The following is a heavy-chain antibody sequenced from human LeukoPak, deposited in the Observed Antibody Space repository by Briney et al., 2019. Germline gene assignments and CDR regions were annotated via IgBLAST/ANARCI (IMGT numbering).Heavy chain of an antibody. Sequence: ASVKVSCKASGYTFTSYGISWVRQAPGQGLEWMGWISAYNGNTNYAQKLQGRVTMTTDTSTSTAYMELRSLRSDDTAVYYCARSYYYDSSGYLNFDYWGQGTLVTVSS. CDR1: GYTFTSYG. CDR2: ISAYNGNT. V-gene: IGHV1-18*01. CDR3: ARSYYYDSSGYLNFDY. D-gene: IGHD3-22*01. J-gene: IGHJ4*02.